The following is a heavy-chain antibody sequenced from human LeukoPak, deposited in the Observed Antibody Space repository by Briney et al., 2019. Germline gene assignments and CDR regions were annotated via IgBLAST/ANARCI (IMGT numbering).Heavy chain of an antibody. CDR3: ATEKDLLLDS. J-gene: IGHJ5*01. D-gene: IGHD1-26*01. V-gene: IGHV1-24*01. CDR2: FDPGDDET. Sequence: GASVKVSCKVSGYSLRELSTHWVRQAPGQGLEWMGGFDPGDDETIYAQTFQGRVTMTEDTSTDTAYLELSSLRSEDTAVRFCATEKDLLLDSWGQGTPVTVSS. CDR1: GYSLRELS.